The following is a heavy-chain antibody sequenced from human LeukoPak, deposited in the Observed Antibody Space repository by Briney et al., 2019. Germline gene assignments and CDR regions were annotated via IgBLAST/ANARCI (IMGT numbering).Heavy chain of an antibody. CDR1: GGSIGSGSYY. CDR3: ASAYYDSSGYQTHDAFDI. J-gene: IGHJ3*02. CDR2: IYTSGST. V-gene: IGHV4-61*02. D-gene: IGHD3-22*01. Sequence: PSETLSLTCTVSGGSIGSGSYYWSWIRQPAGNGLEWIGRIYTSGSTNYNPSLKSRVTISVDTSKNQFSLKLSSVTAADTAVYYCASAYYDSSGYQTHDAFDIWGQGTMVTVSS.